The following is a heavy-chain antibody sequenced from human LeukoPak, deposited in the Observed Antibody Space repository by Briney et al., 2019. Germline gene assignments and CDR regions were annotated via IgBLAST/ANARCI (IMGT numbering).Heavy chain of an antibody. Sequence: SETLSLTCAVYGGSFSGYYWSWIRQPPGKGLEWIGEINHSGSTNYNPSLKSRVTISVDTSKNQFSLKLSSVTAADTAVYYCARGYGYSGSWYRSSAFDYWGQGTLVTVSS. D-gene: IGHD6-13*01. CDR3: ARGYGYSGSWYRSSAFDY. V-gene: IGHV4-34*01. CDR1: GGSFSGYY. CDR2: INHSGST. J-gene: IGHJ4*02.